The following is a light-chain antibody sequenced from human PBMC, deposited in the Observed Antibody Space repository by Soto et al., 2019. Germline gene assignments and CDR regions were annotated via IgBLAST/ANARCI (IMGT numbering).Light chain of an antibody. CDR2: EDN. V-gene: IGLV6-57*03. CDR1: SGSIASNY. J-gene: IGLJ2*01. Sequence: NFMLTQPHSVSESPGKTGTISCTRSSGSIASNYVQWYQQRPVSAPTTVIYEDNQKPSGVPDRLSGSIDSSSNSASLTISGLKTEDEADYYCQSYDSSNHVVFGGGTKLTVL. CDR3: QSYDSSNHVV.